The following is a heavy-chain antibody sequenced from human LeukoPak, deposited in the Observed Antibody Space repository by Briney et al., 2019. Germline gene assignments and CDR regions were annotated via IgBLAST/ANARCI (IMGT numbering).Heavy chain of an antibody. J-gene: IGHJ6*02. V-gene: IGHV4-34*01. D-gene: IGHD2-21*01. CDR3: ASIPSMRGYYYYGMDV. CDR2: INHSGST. Sequence: INHSGSTNYNPSPKSRVTISVDTSKNQFSLKLSSVAAADTAVYYCASIPSMRGYYYYGMDVWGQGTTVTVSS.